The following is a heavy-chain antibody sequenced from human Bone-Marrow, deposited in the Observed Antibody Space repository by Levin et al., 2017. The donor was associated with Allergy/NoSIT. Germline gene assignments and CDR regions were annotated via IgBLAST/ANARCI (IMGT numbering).Heavy chain of an antibody. Sequence: GESLKISCAASGVPFSGYWMHWVRQAPGKGLMWVSRISGDGITTHYADSVKGRFTISRDNAKNTLYLQMNSLRADYTAVNYSTRGPFGGFDYWGQGTLVTVSS. CDR1: GVPFSGYW. CDR3: TRGPFGGFDY. J-gene: IGHJ4*02. CDR2: ISGDGITT. D-gene: IGHD4-23*01. V-gene: IGHV3-74*01.